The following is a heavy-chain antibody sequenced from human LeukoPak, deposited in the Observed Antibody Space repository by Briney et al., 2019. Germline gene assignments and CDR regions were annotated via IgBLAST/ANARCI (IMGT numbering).Heavy chain of an antibody. Sequence: GGSLSLSSAASGVTFSRYAMSWVRQAPGKGLEWVSAISESGTGTYYADSVKGRFTISRDNSKNTLYLQMNSLRAEDTAVYYCARLSTTRYCSSTSCSTYTSFDYWGQGTLVTVSS. J-gene: IGHJ4*02. CDR3: ARLSTTRYCSSTSCSTYTSFDY. D-gene: IGHD2-2*01. CDR2: ISESGTGT. CDR1: GVTFSRYA. V-gene: IGHV3-23*01.